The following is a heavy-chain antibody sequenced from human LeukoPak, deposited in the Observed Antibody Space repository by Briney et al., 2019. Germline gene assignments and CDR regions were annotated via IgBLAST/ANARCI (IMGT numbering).Heavy chain of an antibody. V-gene: IGHV3-23*01. D-gene: IGHD5-18*01. CDR3: AKSVTSRPYYYYGMDV. CDR1: GFTFSSYG. CDR2: ISGSGGST. J-gene: IGHJ6*02. Sequence: GGSLRLSCAASGFTFSSYGMSWVRQAPGKGLEWVSAISGSGGSTYYADSVKGRFTISRDNSKNTLYLQMNSLRAEDTAVYYCAKSVTSRPYYYYGMDVWGQGTTVTVSS.